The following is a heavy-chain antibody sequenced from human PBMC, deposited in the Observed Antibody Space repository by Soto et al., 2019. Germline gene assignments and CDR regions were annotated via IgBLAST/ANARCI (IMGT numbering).Heavy chain of an antibody. D-gene: IGHD2-2*01. V-gene: IGHV1-69*12. J-gene: IGHJ6*02. CDR1: GGTFRTSA. Sequence: QVQLVQSGAEVKKPGSSVKVSCKASGGTFRTSAISWVRQAPGQGLEWVGGIMPVFRRPKYAQNFQDRVTITADESTSTAYMELSSLRSDDTAFYYCARDKARLPLGGNYYYILDVWGQGTAVTVSS. CDR3: ARDKARLPLGGNYYYILDV. CDR2: IMPVFRRP.